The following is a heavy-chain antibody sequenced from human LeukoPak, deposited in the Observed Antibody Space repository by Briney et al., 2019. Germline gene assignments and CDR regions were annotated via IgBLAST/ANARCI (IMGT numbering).Heavy chain of an antibody. J-gene: IGHJ6*02. CDR3: ARGWTVTPYYYYYGMDV. CDR2: INPNGGST. V-gene: IGHV1-46*01. Sequence: ASVKVSCKASGYTFTSYYMHWVRQAPGQGLEWMGIINPNGGSTSYAQKFQGRVTMTRDTSTSTVYMELSSLRSEDTAVYYCARGWTVTPYYYYYGMDVWGQGTTVTVSS. D-gene: IGHD4-17*01. CDR1: GYTFTSYY.